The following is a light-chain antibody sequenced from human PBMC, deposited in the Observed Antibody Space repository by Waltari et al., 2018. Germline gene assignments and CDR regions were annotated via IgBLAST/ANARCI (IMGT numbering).Light chain of an antibody. CDR1: QDISNY. Sequence: DIQMTQSPSSLSASVGDRVPITCQASQDISNYLNWYQQKPGKAPKLLIYDASNLETGVPSRFSGSGSGTDFTFTISSLQPEDIATYYCQQYDNLPPQLTFGGGTKVEIK. CDR2: DAS. J-gene: IGKJ4*01. CDR3: QQYDNLPPQLT. V-gene: IGKV1-33*01.